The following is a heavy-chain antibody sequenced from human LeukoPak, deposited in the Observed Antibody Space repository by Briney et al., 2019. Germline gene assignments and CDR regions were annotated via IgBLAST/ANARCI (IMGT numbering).Heavy chain of an antibody. D-gene: IGHD1-26*01. CDR3: ASGSPSSHYYYYMDV. Sequence: GGSLRLSCAASGFIVSSNYMSWVRQAPGKGLELVSVIYGGGSTYYSDSVKGRFTISRDNSKNTLYLQMNSLRAEDTAVYYCASGSPSSHYYYYMDVWGKGTTVSISS. J-gene: IGHJ6*03. CDR2: IYGGGST. CDR1: GFIVSSNY. V-gene: IGHV3-53*01.